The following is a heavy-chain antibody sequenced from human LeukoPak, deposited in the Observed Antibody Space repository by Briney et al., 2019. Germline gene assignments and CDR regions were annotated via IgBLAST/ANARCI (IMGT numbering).Heavy chain of an antibody. D-gene: IGHD3-16*01. J-gene: IGHJ4*02. Sequence: SETLSLTCTVSGGSISSYYWSWIRQAPGKGLEWIGHIYYSGSTNYNPSLKSRVTISVDTSKNQFSLKLSSVTAADTAVYYCARHGTLGSITYSLDYWGQGTQVTVSS. V-gene: IGHV4-59*08. CDR2: IYYSGST. CDR3: ARHGTLGSITYSLDY. CDR1: GGSISSYY.